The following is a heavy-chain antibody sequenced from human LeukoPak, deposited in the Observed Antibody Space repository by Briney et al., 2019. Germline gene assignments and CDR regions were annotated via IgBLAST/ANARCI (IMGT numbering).Heavy chain of an antibody. CDR3: ARDDHTSWFTA. CDR2: SMSGAFL. CDR1: GFISSSYN. D-gene: IGHD2-2*02. Sequence: GGSLRLSCAASGFISSSYNMNWVRQAPGKGLEWVASSMSGAFLHYADSVKGRFTVSRNNAETSVYLQLNSLRADDTAVYYCARDDHTSWFTAWGQGTLVTVSS. V-gene: IGHV3-69-1*01. J-gene: IGHJ5*02.